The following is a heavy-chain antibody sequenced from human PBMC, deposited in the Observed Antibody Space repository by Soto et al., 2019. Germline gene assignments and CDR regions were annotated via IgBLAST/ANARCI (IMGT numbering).Heavy chain of an antibody. CDR3: ARYYDSSGYYYANDAFDI. J-gene: IGHJ3*02. CDR1: GGSVSSGSYY. Sequence: SETLSLTCTVSGGSVSSGSYYWSWIRQPPGKGLEWIGYIYYSGSTNYNPSLKSRVTISVDTSKNQFSLKLSSVTAADTAVYYCARYYDSSGYYYANDAFDIWGQGTMVTVSS. V-gene: IGHV4-61*01. CDR2: IYYSGST. D-gene: IGHD3-22*01.